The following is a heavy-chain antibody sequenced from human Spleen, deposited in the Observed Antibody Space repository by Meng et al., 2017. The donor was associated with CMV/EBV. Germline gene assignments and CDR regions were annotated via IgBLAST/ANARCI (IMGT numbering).Heavy chain of an antibody. V-gene: IGHV3-23*01. CDR3: ARDTGLEWLLYYYYGMDV. CDR1: GFPFSNFA. Sequence: GGSLRLSCTASGFPFSNFAINWVRQAPGKGLEWVSGIRGTGASTYYADSVKGRFTISRDNAKNSLYLQMNSLRAEDTAVYYCARDTGLEWLLYYYYGMDVWGQGTTVTVSS. J-gene: IGHJ6*02. D-gene: IGHD3-3*01. CDR2: IRGTGAST.